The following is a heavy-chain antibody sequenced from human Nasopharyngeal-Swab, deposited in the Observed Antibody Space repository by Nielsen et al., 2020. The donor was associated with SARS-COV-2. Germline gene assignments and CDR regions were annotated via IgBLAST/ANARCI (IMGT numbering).Heavy chain of an antibody. CDR2: INPSGTST. V-gene: IGHV1-46*02. J-gene: IGHJ4*02. CDR3: ARAAIDQHFDL. CDR1: GYIFNDHF. D-gene: IGHD5-24*01. Sequence: ASVKVSCKAPGYIFNDHFIHWVRQAPGQGLEWMGIINPSGTSTTHAQRFQGRVTMTRDTSTSTVHMELSSLRSGYTAVYYCARAAIDQHFDLWGPGTLVTVSS.